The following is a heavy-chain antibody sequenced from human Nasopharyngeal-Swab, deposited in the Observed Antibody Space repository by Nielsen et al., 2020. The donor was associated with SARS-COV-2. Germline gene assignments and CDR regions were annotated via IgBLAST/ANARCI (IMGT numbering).Heavy chain of an antibody. CDR3: ARAEGGGYSYGFDNWFDP. V-gene: IGHV3-7*01. Sequence: GGSLRLSCAASGFTFSSYSMNWVRQAPGKGLEWVANIKEDASEKHYVDSVKGRFTITRDNAKNSLYLQMNSPRAEDTAVYYCARAEGGGYSYGFDNWFDPWGPGTTVTVSS. J-gene: IGHJ5*01. D-gene: IGHD5-18*01. CDR1: GFTFSSYS. CDR2: IKEDASEK.